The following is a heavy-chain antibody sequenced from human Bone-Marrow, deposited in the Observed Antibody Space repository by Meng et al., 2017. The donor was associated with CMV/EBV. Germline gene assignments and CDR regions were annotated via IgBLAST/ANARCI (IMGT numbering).Heavy chain of an antibody. D-gene: IGHD1-7*01. J-gene: IGHJ2*01. CDR1: GGTFSSYA. Sequence: SVKVSCKASGGTFSSYAISWVRQAPGQGLEWMGGIIPIFGTANYAQKFQGRVTITTDESTSTAYMELSSLRSEDTAVYYCARGGVNNWNYDRYFELWGLGTLVTVSS. V-gene: IGHV1-69*05. CDR3: ARGGVNNWNYDRYFEL. CDR2: IIPIFGTA.